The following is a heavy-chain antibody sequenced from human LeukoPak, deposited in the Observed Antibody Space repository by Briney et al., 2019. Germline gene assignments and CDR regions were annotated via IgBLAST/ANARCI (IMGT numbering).Heavy chain of an antibody. CDR2: INHSGST. J-gene: IGHJ4*02. Sequence: SESLSLTCAVYGGSFSGYYWSWIRQPPGKGLEWIGEINHSGSTNYNPSLKGRVTISVDTSKNQFSLKLSSVTAADTAVYYCARGGEYGSGSYYKYWGQGTLVTVSS. D-gene: IGHD3-10*01. CDR3: ARGGEYGSGSYYKY. CDR1: GGSFSGYY. V-gene: IGHV4-34*01.